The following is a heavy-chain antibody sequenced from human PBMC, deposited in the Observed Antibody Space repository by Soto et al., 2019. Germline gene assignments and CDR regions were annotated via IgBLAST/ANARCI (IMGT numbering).Heavy chain of an antibody. CDR3: ARGRELRFGKLLMSVYGMDA. CDR1: GFTFSSHS. Sequence: EVQLVESGGGLVKPGGSLRLSCAASGFTFSSHSMNWVRQAPGKGLEWVSSISSSSGSIYYADSLKGRFTISRDNAKKSLYVQVASLRAEVTAAYSCARGRELRFGKLLMSVYGMDARGHGTTVSVSS. CDR2: ISSSSGSI. D-gene: IGHD3-10*01. J-gene: IGHJ6*01. V-gene: IGHV3-21*01.